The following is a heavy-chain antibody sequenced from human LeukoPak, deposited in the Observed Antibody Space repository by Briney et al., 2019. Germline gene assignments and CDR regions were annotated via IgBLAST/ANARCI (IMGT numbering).Heavy chain of an antibody. V-gene: IGHV3-21*01. D-gene: IGHD2-2*03. Sequence: PGGSLRLSCAASGFTFSSYSMNWVRQAPGKGLEWVSSISSGSSYIYYTDSVKGRFTISRDNSTYTLYLQMNSRSAEDTAVYYCANLGIVVVPRNYYMDVWGKGTTVTISS. CDR1: GFTFSSYS. J-gene: IGHJ6*03. CDR3: ANLGIVVVPRNYYMDV. CDR2: ISSGSSYI.